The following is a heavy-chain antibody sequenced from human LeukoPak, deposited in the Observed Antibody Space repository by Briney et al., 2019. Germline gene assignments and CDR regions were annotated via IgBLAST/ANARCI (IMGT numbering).Heavy chain of an antibody. Sequence: GRSLRLSCAASGFTVSSTYMNWVRQAPGKGLEWVSGVYSGDSTFYADSVKGRFTVSRDNSKNTLYLQMNSLTAEDTAVYYCASTQHRENYYYMDLWGKGTTVTVSS. CDR3: ASTQHRENYYYMDL. CDR1: GFTVSSTY. CDR2: VYSGDST. V-gene: IGHV3-53*01. J-gene: IGHJ6*03.